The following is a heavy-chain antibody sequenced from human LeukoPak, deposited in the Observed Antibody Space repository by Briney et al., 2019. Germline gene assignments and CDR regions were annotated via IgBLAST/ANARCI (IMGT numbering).Heavy chain of an antibody. CDR1: GYTFTGYY. Sequence: ASVKVSCKASGYTFTGYYMHWVRQAPGQGLEWMGWINLNSGGTNYAQKFQGRVTMTRDTSISTAYMELSRLRSDDTAVYYCARGSIRGSYKATFDYWGQGTLVTVSS. D-gene: IGHD1-26*01. V-gene: IGHV1-2*02. CDR3: ARGSIRGSYKATFDY. J-gene: IGHJ4*02. CDR2: INLNSGGT.